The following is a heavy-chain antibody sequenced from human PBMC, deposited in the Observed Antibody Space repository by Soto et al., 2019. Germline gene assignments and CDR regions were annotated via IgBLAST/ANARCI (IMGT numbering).Heavy chain of an antibody. J-gene: IGHJ6*02. D-gene: IGHD3-10*01. CDR3: ARGAERTMVRGVIVVYYYYGMDV. V-gene: IGHV4-34*01. CDR2: INHSGST. CDR1: GGSFSGYY. Sequence: SETLSLTCAVYGGSFSGYYWSWIRQPPGKGLEWIGEINHSGSTNYNPSLKSRVTISVDTSKNQFSLKLSSVTAADTAVYYCARGAERTMVRGVIVVYYYYGMDVWGQGTTVT.